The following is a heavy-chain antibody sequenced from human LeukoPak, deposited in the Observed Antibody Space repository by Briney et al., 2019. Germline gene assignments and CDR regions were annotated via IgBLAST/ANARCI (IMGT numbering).Heavy chain of an antibody. D-gene: IGHD5-24*01. J-gene: IGHJ4*02. CDR3: AKPRPQMATITGFDY. Sequence: SGGSLRLSCAASGFTFSSYGMSWVRQAPGKGLEWVAALTGSGDNAYYADSVRGRFTISRDNSKNTLYLQMNSLRTEDTAVYHSAKPRPQMATITGFDYWGQGTLVTVSS. V-gene: IGHV3-23*01. CDR2: LTGSGDNA. CDR1: GFTFSSYG.